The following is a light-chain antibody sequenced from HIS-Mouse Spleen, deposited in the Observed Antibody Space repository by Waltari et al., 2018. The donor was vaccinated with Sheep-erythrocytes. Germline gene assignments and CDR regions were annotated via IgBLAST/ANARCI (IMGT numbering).Light chain of an antibody. CDR3: QKYNSALTWT. J-gene: IGKJ1*01. Sequence: DIQMTQSPSSLSASVGDRVTITCRASQGISNYLAWYQQKPGKVPKLLIYAASTLQSGVPSRFSGSGSGTDFTLTISSLQPEDVATYYCQKYNSALTWTFGQGTKVALK. V-gene: IGKV1-27*01. CDR1: QGISNY. CDR2: AAS.